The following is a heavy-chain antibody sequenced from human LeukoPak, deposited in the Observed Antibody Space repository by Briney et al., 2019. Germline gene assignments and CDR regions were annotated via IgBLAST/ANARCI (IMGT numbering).Heavy chain of an antibody. CDR1: GGSFSGYY. D-gene: IGHD6-19*01. J-gene: IGHJ4*02. V-gene: IGHV4-34*01. Sequence: KPSETLSLTCAVYGGSFSGYYWSWIRQPPGKGLEWIGEINHSGSTNYNPSLKSRVTISVDTSKNQFSLQLNSVTSEDTAVYYCARARTPPFSIAVAAHDYWGQGTLVTVSS. CDR2: INHSGST. CDR3: ARARTPPFSIAVAAHDY.